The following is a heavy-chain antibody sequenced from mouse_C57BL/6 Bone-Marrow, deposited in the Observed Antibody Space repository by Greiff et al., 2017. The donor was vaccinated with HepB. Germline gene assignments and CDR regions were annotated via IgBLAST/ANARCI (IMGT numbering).Heavy chain of an antibody. CDR3: ARTGAFYYGSSYWYFDV. Sequence: EVKVVESGGGLVKPGGSLKLSCAASGFTFSDYGMHWVRQAPEKGLEWVAYISSGSSTIYYADTVKGRFTISRDNAKNTLFLQMTSLRSEDTAMYYCARTGAFYYGSSYWYFDVWGTGTTVTVSS. CDR2: ISSGSSTI. CDR1: GFTFSDYG. V-gene: IGHV5-17*01. J-gene: IGHJ1*03. D-gene: IGHD1-1*01.